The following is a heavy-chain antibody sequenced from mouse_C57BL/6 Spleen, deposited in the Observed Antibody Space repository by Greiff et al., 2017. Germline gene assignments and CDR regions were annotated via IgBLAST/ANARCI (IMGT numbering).Heavy chain of an antibody. CDR2: IYPGSGST. CDR1: GYTFTSYW. D-gene: IGHD1-1*01. J-gene: IGHJ1*03. V-gene: IGHV1-55*01. Sequence: QVQLKQPGAELVKPGASVKMSCKASGYTFTSYWITWVKQRPGQGLEWIGDIYPGSGSTNYNEKFKSKATLTVDTSSSTAYMQLSSLTSEDSAVYDCARSRYYGSSSSYWYFDVWGTGTTVTVSS. CDR3: ARSRYYGSSSSYWYFDV.